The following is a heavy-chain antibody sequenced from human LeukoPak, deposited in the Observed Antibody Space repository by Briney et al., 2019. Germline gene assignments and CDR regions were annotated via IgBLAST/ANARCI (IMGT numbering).Heavy chain of an antibody. CDR1: GYTFTGYY. D-gene: IGHD2-2*01. J-gene: IGHJ5*02. CDR3: ARGGGVVPAEKGNWFDP. CDR2: INPNSGGT. V-gene: IGHV1-2*02. Sequence: ASVKVSCKASGYTFTGYYMHWVRQAPGQGLEWMGWINPNSGGTNYAQKFQGRVTMTRDKSISTAYMELSRLRSDDTAVYYCARGGGVVPAEKGNWFDPWGQGTLVTVSS.